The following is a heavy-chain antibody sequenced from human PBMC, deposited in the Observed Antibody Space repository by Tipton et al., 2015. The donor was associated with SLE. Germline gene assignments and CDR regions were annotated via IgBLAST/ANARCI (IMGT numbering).Heavy chain of an antibody. CDR2: IWYDGSRK. J-gene: IGHJ6*02. Sequence: SLRLSCAASGFTFSSYGMHWVRQAPGKGLEWVAVIWYDGSRKYYADSAKGRFTISRDNSKNTLSLQMNSLTGEDTAVYYCAKDQRQFYHYYGMDVWGQGTTVTVSS. D-gene: IGHD3-16*02. CDR3: AKDQRQFYHYYGMDV. V-gene: IGHV3-33*06. CDR1: GFTFSSYG.